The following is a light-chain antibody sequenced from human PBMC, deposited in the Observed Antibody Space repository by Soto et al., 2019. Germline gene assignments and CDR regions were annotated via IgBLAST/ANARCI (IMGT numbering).Light chain of an antibody. CDR2: AAS. CDR1: QSISSY. Sequence: DAQMTQSPSAISASVCHRVTRTCRASQSISSYLSWYQQKPGTAPNLLIYAASSLQSGVQSRFSGSGSGTDFTLTISRLPPEDFAXXXXXXXXXXPXFXXRTRVEIK. J-gene: IGKJ5*01. CDR3: XXXXXXPX. V-gene: IGKV1-39*01.